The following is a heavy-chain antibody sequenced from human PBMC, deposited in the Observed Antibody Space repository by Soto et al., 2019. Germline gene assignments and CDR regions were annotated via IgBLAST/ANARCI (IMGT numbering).Heavy chain of an antibody. CDR3: RSSHDLDSGGHDASLDN. Sequence: GGSLRLSCAVAGFTFGNYVMQWVRQAPGKGLEWVSGISWDSTNMGYADSVKGRFTISRDNAKKNLYLQMSSLRLEDTALYYCRSSHDLDSGGHDASLDNWGQGTMVTVSS. D-gene: IGHD2-15*01. CDR1: GFTFGNYV. J-gene: IGHJ4*01. CDR2: ISWDSTNM. V-gene: IGHV3-9*01.